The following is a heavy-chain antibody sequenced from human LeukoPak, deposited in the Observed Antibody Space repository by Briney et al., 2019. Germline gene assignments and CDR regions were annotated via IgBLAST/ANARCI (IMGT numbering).Heavy chain of an antibody. D-gene: IGHD3-9*01. V-gene: IGHV1-2*02. CDR2: INPNSGGT. CDR3: ARDRGVLRYFDWLFEFDY. CDR1: GYTFTGYY. J-gene: IGHJ4*02. Sequence: GASVKVSCKASGYTFTGYYMHWVRQAPGQGLEWMGWINPNSGGTNYAQKFQGRVTMTRDMSTSTVYMELSSLGSEDTAVYYCARDRGVLRYFDWLFEFDYWGQGTLVTVSS.